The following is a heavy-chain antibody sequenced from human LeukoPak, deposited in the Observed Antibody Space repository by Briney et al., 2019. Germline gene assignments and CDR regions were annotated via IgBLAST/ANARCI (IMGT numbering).Heavy chain of an antibody. CDR1: GFTFSSYA. CDR2: ITGRGTGT. J-gene: IGHJ1*01. Sequence: GGSLRLSCAASGFTFSSYAMSWVRQAPGKGLEWVSTITGRGTGTYYTDSVKGRFSISRDNSKNTLYLQMNGLRAEDTAVYYCAKGAFFFTDNKWGLKLVYFQNWGQGALVTVSS. V-gene: IGHV3-23*01. CDR3: AKGAFFFTDNKWGLKLVYFQN. D-gene: IGHD1-26*01.